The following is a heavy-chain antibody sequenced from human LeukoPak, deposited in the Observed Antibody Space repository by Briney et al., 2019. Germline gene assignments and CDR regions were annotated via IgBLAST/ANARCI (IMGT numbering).Heavy chain of an antibody. CDR1: GGTYSSYA. J-gene: IGHJ6*02. Sequence: SGKVSCKASGGTYSSYAISWVRQATGQWLEWMGGIIPIFGTANYAQKFQGRVTITADESTSTAYMELSSLRSEDTAVYYCARGALYRLERYYYYGMDVWGQGTTVTVSS. V-gene: IGHV1-69*13. D-gene: IGHD6-19*01. CDR3: ARGALYRLERYYYYGMDV. CDR2: IIPIFGTA.